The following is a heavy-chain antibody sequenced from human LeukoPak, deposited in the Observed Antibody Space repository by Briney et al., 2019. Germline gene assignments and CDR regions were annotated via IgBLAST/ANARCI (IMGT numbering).Heavy chain of an antibody. D-gene: IGHD6-13*01. J-gene: IGHJ4*02. CDR2: IYYSEST. Sequence: SVTLSLTCTVSGASISSYYWSWIRQPPGRGLEWIGYIYYSESTKYNPSLKSRVTISVDTSKSQFSLKVSSVTAEDTAVYYCASGPYPAAGTDHQFDYWGQGTLVTVSS. CDR1: GASISSYY. CDR3: ASGPYPAAGTDHQFDY. V-gene: IGHV4-59*01.